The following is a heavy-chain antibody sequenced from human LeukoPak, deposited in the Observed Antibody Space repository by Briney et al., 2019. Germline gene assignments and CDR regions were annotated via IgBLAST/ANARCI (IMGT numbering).Heavy chain of an antibody. J-gene: IGHJ4*02. D-gene: IGHD1-26*01. CDR2: IHSSGSAI. V-gene: IGHV3-48*03. CDR3: ARDGGEWELDY. Sequence: GGSLRLSCAASGFTFNNCEMNWVRQAPGKGLEWISYIHSSGSAIYYADSVKGRFTISRDNAKNSLSLQMNSLRAEDTAVYYCARDGGEWELDYWGQGTLVTVSS. CDR1: GFTFNNCE.